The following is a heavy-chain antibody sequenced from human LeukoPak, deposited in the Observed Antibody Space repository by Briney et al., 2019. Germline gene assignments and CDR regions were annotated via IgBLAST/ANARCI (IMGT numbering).Heavy chain of an antibody. CDR1: GFTFSSYW. J-gene: IGHJ4*02. D-gene: IGHD2-2*01. Sequence: GGSLRLSCAASGFTFSSYWMSWVRQAPGKGLEWVANIKQDGSEKYYVDSVKGRFTISRDNAKNSLYLQMNSLRAEDTVVYYCARADVVVPAATFDYWGQGTLVTVSS. V-gene: IGHV3-7*01. CDR2: IKQDGSEK. CDR3: ARADVVVPAATFDY.